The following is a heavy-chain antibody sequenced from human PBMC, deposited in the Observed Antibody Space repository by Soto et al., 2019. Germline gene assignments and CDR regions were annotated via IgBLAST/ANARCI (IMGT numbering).Heavy chain of an antibody. V-gene: IGHV3-9*01. CDR1: GFTFDDYA. CDR3: AKAQGDI. Sequence: VQLVESVGGLVQPGRSLRLSCVASGFTFDDYAMHWVRQAPGKGLEWVSGISWNSATIVYADSVKGRFTISRDNAKNSLYLQINSLRAEDTALYYCAKAQGDIWGQGTMVTVSA. CDR2: ISWNSATI. J-gene: IGHJ3*02.